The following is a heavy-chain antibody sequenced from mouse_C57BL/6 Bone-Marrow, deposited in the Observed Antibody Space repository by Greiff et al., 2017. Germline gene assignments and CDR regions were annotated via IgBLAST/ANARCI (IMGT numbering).Heavy chain of an antibody. J-gene: IGHJ2*01. CDR2: IYPGSGNT. CDR1: GYTFTDYY. CDR3: ARGDYYGIFDY. V-gene: IGHV1-76*01. D-gene: IGHD1-2*01. Sequence: QVQLQQSGAELVRPGASVTLSCKASGYTFTDYYIHWVKQRPGQGLEWIARIYPGSGNTYYNEKFKGKATLTAEKSSSTAYMQLSSLTSEDSAVYFCARGDYYGIFDYSGQGTTLTVSS.